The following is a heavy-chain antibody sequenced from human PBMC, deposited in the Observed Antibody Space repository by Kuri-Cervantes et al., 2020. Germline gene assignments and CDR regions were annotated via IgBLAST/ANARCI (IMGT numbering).Heavy chain of an antibody. CDR3: ARASCGRSCYLGPEFYYYYGMDV. Sequence: SETLSLTCTVSGGPISSGDYYWSWIRQPPGKGLEWIGYIYYSGSTYYNPSLKSRVTISVDTSKNQFSLKLSSVTAADTAVYYCARASCGRSCYLGPEFYYYYGMDVWGQGTTVTVSS. CDR2: IYYSGST. V-gene: IGHV4-30-4*01. CDR1: GGPISSGDYY. D-gene: IGHD2-15*01. J-gene: IGHJ6*02.